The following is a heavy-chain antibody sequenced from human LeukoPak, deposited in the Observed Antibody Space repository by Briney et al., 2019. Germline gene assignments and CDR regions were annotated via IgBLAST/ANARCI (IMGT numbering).Heavy chain of an antibody. CDR3: AKSRAGTLDV. D-gene: IGHD6-19*01. J-gene: IGHJ6*02. V-gene: IGHV3-30*18. Sequence: PGMSLRLSCAASGFTFSSYGMHWVRQAPGKGLEWEAVISYDGSNKYYADSVKGRFTISRDNAKNSLYLQMNSLRAEDTALYYCAKSRAGTLDVWGQGTTVTVSS. CDR1: GFTFSSYG. CDR2: ISYDGSNK.